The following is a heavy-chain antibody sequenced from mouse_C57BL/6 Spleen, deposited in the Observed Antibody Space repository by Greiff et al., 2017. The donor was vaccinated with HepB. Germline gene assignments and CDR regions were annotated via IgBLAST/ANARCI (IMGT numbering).Heavy chain of an antibody. Sequence: QVQLQQPGAELVMPGASVKLSCKASGYTFTSYWMHWVKQRPGQGLEWIGEIDPSDSYTNYNQKFKGKSTLTVDKSSSTAYMQLSILTSDDSAVDYCAREGDYGNYAMDYWGQGTSVTVSS. CDR1: GYTFTSYW. CDR3: AREGDYGNYAMDY. J-gene: IGHJ4*01. V-gene: IGHV1-69*01. D-gene: IGHD2-4*01. CDR2: IDPSDSYT.